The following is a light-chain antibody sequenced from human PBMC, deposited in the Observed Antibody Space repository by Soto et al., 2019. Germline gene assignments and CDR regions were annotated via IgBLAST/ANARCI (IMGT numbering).Light chain of an antibody. CDR2: DAS. J-gene: IGKJ4*01. CDR1: QSISSW. CDR3: QQYDTYKPLT. Sequence: DIQMTQSPSTLSASIGDRVTITCRASQSISSWLAWYKQKPGKAPKLLIFDASSLESGTPSRFSGRRSGTQFTLTINGLQPDEFATYYCQQYDTYKPLTFGGGTQVDIK. V-gene: IGKV1-5*01.